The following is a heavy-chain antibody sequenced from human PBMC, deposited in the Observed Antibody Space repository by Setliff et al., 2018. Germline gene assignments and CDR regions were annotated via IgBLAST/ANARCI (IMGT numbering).Heavy chain of an antibody. J-gene: IGHJ6*03. CDR3: ARDPNSGSYWNYYYYMDV. CDR2: ISSRSSTI. CDR1: GFTFSRYS. V-gene: IGHV3-48*01. D-gene: IGHD1-26*01. Sequence: PGGSLRLSCAASGFTFSRYSMNWVRQAPGKGLEWVSYISSRSSTIYYADSVKGRFTISRDNAKNSLYLQMNSLRAEDTAVYYCARDPNSGSYWNYYYYMDVWGKGTTVTVSS.